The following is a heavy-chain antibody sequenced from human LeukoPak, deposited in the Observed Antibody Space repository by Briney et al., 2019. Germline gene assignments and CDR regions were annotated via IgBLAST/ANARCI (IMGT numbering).Heavy chain of an antibody. V-gene: IGHV4-39*07. CDR2: IYYSGST. D-gene: IGHD2-21*01. CDR3: ARGPGTAGLCYFDY. CDR1: GGSISSSSYY. J-gene: IGHJ4*02. Sequence: SETLSLTCTVSGGSISSSSYYWGWIRQPPGKGLEWIGSIYYSGSTYYNPSLKSRVTISVDTSKNQFSLKLSSVTAADTAVYYCARGPGTAGLCYFDYWGQGTLVTVSS.